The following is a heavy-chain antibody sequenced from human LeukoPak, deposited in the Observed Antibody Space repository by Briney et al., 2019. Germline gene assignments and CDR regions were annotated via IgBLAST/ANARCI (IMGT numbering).Heavy chain of an antibody. CDR3: ARGARFLEWSTDY. J-gene: IGHJ4*02. D-gene: IGHD3-3*01. CDR2: IYYSGST. V-gene: IGHV4-30-4*01. Sequence: SETLSLTCTVSGGSISSSSYYWSWIRQPPGKGLEWIGYIYYSGSTYYNPSLKSRVTISVDTSKNQFSLKLSSVTAADTAVYYCARGARFLEWSTDYWGQGTLVTVSS. CDR1: GGSISSSSYY.